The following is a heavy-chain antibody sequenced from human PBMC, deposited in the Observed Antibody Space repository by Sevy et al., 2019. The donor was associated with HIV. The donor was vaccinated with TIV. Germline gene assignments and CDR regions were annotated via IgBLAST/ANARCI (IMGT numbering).Heavy chain of an antibody. CDR3: ASLSSPYESSGYYYFDY. CDR2: IYISGST. Sequence: SETLSLTCTVSGGSISSYYWSWIRQPAGKGLEWIGRIYISGSTNYNPSLKSRVTMSVDTSKNQFSLKLSSVTAADTAVYFCASLSSPYESSGYYYFDYWGQGTLVTVSS. CDR1: GGSISSYY. D-gene: IGHD3-22*01. V-gene: IGHV4-4*07. J-gene: IGHJ4*02.